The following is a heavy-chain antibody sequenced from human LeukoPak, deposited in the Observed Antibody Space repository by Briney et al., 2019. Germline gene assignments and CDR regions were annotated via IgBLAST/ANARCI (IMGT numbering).Heavy chain of an antibody. CDR2: IYTSGST. D-gene: IGHD3-10*01. V-gene: IGHV4-61*02. J-gene: IGHJ5*02. Sequence: SETLSLTCTVSGDSVSSGNYYWNWIRQPAGKGLEWIGRIYTSGSTNYNPSLKSRVTISLDTTKNQFSLNLRSVTAADTAVYYCVRGPYGSSISNWFDPWGQGLLVTVSS. CDR1: GDSVSSGNYY. CDR3: VRGPYGSSISNWFDP.